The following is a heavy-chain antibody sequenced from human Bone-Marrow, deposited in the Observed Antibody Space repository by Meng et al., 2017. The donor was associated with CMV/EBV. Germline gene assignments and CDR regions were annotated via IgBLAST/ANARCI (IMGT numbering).Heavy chain of an antibody. D-gene: IGHD3-22*01. V-gene: IGHV4-34*01. Sequence: GSLRLSCAVYGGSFSGYYWSWLRQPPGKGLEWIGEINHSGSTNYNPSLKSRVTISVDTSKNQFSLKLSSVTAADTAVYYCARDRSGYYSALDYWGQGTLVAASS. CDR3: ARDRSGYYSALDY. CDR2: INHSGST. CDR1: GGSFSGYY. J-gene: IGHJ4*02.